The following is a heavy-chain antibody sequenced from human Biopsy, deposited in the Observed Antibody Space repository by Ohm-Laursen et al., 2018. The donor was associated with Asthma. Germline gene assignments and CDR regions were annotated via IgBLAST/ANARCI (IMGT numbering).Heavy chain of an antibody. CDR2: IYSGGGT. CDR3: ARAYGGSFFSGSFDI. J-gene: IGHJ3*02. V-gene: IGHV3-53*01. CDR1: GFTVSTNG. Sequence: LTLTCAASGFTVSTNGMSWVRQPPGKGLEWVSVIYSGGGTYYADSVQGRVTISRDNSKNTLSLQLNSLRAEDTAVYYCARAYGGSFFSGSFDIWGQGTMVTVSS. D-gene: IGHD4-23*01.